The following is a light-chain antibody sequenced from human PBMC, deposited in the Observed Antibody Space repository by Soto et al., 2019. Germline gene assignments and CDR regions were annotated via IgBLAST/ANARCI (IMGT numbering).Light chain of an antibody. CDR2: GAS. CDR1: QSVSSK. V-gene: IGKV3-15*01. Sequence: EILMTQSPATLSVSPGEGATLSCGASQSVSSKLAWYQQKPGKAPRLLFYGASTRATGIPARFSGSGSGTEFTLSISSLQPEDFAVYYCQQYNNSPITFGQGTGLEIK. CDR3: QQYNNSPIT. J-gene: IGKJ5*01.